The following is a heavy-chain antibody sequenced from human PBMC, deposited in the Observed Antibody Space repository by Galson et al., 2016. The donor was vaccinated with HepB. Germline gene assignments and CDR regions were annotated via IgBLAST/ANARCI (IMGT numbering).Heavy chain of an antibody. Sequence: SLRLSCAASGFTFSHYGMHWVRQAPGKGLEWVAVIWYDGSNKYYADSVKGRFTISRDTSKNTLYLQMNSLRAEDTAVYYCAREGAYSGNDFGGGFDFWGQGTLVTVSS. D-gene: IGHD5-12*01. CDR1: GFTFSHYG. CDR3: AREGAYSGNDFGGGFDF. J-gene: IGHJ4*02. V-gene: IGHV3-33*01. CDR2: IWYDGSNK.